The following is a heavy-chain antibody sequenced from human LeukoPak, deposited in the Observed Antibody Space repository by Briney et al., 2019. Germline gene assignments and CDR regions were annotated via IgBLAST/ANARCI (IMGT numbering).Heavy chain of an antibody. J-gene: IGHJ4*02. Sequence: PGGSLRLSCAASGFTFGSYTMNWVRQAPGKGLEWVSSISSSRSYIYNADSVKGRFTISRDNAKNSLYLQMNSLRAEDTAVYYCARDHCSSTSCFPSGTNYFDSWGQGTPVTVSS. CDR2: ISSSRSYI. V-gene: IGHV3-21*01. CDR1: GFTFGSYT. CDR3: ARDHCSSTSCFPSGTNYFDS. D-gene: IGHD2-2*01.